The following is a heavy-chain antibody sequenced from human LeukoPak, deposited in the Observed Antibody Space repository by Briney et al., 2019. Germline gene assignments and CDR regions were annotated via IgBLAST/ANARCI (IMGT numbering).Heavy chain of an antibody. CDR2: INPNSGGT. V-gene: IGHV1-2*02. J-gene: IGHJ3*02. D-gene: IGHD5-18*01. CDR3: ARGSYSYGYRNDAFDI. CDR1: GYTFTGYY. Sequence: GASVKVSCKASGYTFTGYYMHWVRQAPGQGLEWMGWINPNSGGTNYAQKFQGRVTMTRDTSISTAYMELSRLRSDDTAVYYCARGSYSYGYRNDAFDIWGQGTMVTVSS.